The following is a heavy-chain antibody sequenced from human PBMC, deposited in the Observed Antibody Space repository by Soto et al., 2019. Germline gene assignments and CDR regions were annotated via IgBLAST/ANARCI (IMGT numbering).Heavy chain of an antibody. Sequence: PGGSLRLSCAASGFTFSSYGMHWVRQAPGKGLEWVAVIWYDGSNKYYADSVKGRFTISRDNSKNTLYLQMNSLRAEDTAVYYCARDGVLVPAAMVFGMDVWGQGTTVTVSS. CDR1: GFTFSSYG. CDR3: ARDGVLVPAAMVFGMDV. CDR2: IWYDGSNK. V-gene: IGHV3-33*01. J-gene: IGHJ6*02. D-gene: IGHD2-2*01.